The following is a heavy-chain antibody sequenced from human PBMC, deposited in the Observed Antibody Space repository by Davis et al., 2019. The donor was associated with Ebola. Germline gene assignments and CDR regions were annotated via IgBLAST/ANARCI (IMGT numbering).Heavy chain of an antibody. CDR3: ARVKWELH. V-gene: IGHV3-30*03. Sequence: GESLKISCAASGFTFSSYGIHWVRQAPGKGLEWVALISYDGSNKYYADSVKGRFTISRDNSKNTLYLQMNSLRAEDTAVYYCARVKWELHWGQGTLVTVSS. CDR2: ISYDGSNK. CDR1: GFTFSSYG. J-gene: IGHJ4*02. D-gene: IGHD1-26*01.